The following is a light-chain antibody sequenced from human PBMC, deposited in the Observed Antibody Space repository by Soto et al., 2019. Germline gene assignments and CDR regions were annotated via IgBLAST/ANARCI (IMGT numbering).Light chain of an antibody. CDR2: AAS. CDR1: QSISSY. V-gene: IGKV1-39*01. J-gene: IGKJ1*01. CDR3: QPSYSTPWT. Sequence: DIQMTQSPSSLSASVGDRVTITCRASQSISSYLNCSQQKPGKAPKLLIYAASSLQSGVPSRFSGSESVTDFTLTIRSLQPEDFATYYCQPSYSTPWTFGQGTPGEIK.